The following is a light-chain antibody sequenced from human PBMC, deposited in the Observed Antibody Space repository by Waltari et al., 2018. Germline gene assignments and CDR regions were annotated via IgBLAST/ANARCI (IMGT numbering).Light chain of an antibody. V-gene: IGLV2-18*02. CDR3: ASYASGGDYF. J-gene: IGLJ1*01. CDR1: SSDVATYNR. Sequence: QSALPQPPSVSGSPGQSVTISCTGTSSDVATYNRVSWYQQSPGSAPKVMIYEVTHRPSRVPDRFSGSKSGNTASLTISGLQAEDEADYYCASYASGGDYFFGTGTKVIVL. CDR2: EVT.